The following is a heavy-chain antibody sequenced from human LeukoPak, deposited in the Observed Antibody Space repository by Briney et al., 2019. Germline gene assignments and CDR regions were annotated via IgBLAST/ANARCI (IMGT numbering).Heavy chain of an antibody. D-gene: IGHD2-21*02. CDR3: ARGGMTATRSDAFDL. V-gene: IGHV3-21*01. Sequence: GGSLRLSCASFGFTFSSYDMSWVRQAPGKGLEWVSSLSTNSKYIYYLGSVKGRFTVSRDNANNSLYLEMNSLGAEDTAVYYCARGGMTATRSDAFDLWGQGTMVTVSS. CDR2: LSTNSKYI. J-gene: IGHJ3*01. CDR1: GFTFSSYD.